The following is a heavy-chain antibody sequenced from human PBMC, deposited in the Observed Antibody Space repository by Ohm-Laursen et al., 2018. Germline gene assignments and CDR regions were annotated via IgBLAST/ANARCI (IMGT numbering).Heavy chain of an antibody. Sequence: PSDTLSLTCTVSGDSISSSYWSWIRQPPGKGLEWIGYIYYSGSTNYNPSLKSRVTISVDTSKNQFSLKLSSVTAADTAVYYCARRGYYYDSSGYYYWYLDLWGRGTLVTVSS. D-gene: IGHD3-22*01. J-gene: IGHJ2*01. CDR2: IYYSGST. CDR3: ARRGYYYDSSGYYYWYLDL. CDR1: GDSISSSY. V-gene: IGHV4-59*08.